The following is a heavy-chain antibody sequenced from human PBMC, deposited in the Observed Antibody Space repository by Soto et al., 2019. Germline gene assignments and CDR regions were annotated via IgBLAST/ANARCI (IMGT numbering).Heavy chain of an antibody. CDR3: ALTTVTGGYFQQ. CDR2: MKPNSGKT. CDR1: GYTFTSYD. V-gene: IGHV1-8*01. Sequence: ASVKVSCKASGYTFTSYDINCVRQATGQGLERMGWMKPNSGKTGYAQKFQCRVTMTRNTTISTAYREQISLRSEYTAEYYCALTTVTGGYFQQWGQGTLVTVSS. J-gene: IGHJ1*01. D-gene: IGHD4-17*01.